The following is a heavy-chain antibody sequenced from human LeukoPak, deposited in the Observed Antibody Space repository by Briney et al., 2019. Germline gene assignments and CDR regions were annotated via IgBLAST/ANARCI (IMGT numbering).Heavy chain of an antibody. J-gene: IGHJ4*02. CDR3: TREVAGTGGFDY. V-gene: IGHV6-1*01. CDR2: TYHRSTWYD. D-gene: IGHD6-13*01. CDR1: GDGVSSNNAA. Sequence: PSQTLSLTCAISGDGVSSNNAAWNWIRQSPSRGLEWLGRTYHRSTWYDDYVVSVRSRLTITPDISKNQVSLQLNSVTPEDTAVYYCTREVAGTGGFDYWGQGITVTVSS.